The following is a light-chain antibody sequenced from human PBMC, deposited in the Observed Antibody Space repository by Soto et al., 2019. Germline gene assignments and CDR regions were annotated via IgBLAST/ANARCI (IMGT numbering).Light chain of an antibody. V-gene: IGLV3-21*02. CDR2: DDS. Sequence: SYELTQPPSVSVAPGQTASITCGGINIGSQSVHWYHQKPGQAPVLVVYDDSDRPSGTPERFSGSKSGNTATLTISRVEAGDEADYYCQVWESSSDQYVFGTGTKVTVL. J-gene: IGLJ1*01. CDR1: NIGSQS. CDR3: QVWESSSDQYV.